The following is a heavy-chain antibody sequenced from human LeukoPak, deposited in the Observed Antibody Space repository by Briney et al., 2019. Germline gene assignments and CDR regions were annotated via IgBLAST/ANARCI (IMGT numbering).Heavy chain of an antibody. V-gene: IGHV4-59*01. CDR3: ARGREWEPKVFDY. J-gene: IGHJ4*02. D-gene: IGHD1-26*01. Sequence: SETLSLTCTVSGGSISGYYWSWTRQPPGKGLEWIGYIYYSGSTDYNPSLKSRVTISVDTSKNQFSPKLSSVTAADTAVYYCARGREWEPKVFDYWGQGTLVTVSS. CDR1: GGSISGYY. CDR2: IYYSGST.